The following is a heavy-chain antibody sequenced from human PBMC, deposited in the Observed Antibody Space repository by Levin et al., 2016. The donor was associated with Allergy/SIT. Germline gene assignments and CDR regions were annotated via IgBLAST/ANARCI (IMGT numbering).Heavy chain of an antibody. V-gene: IGHV3-11*04. J-gene: IGHJ4*02. D-gene: IGHD5-18*01. CDR2: TSAGGGMV. CDR3: AREEGSTRYRRMGD. Sequence: WIRQPPGKGLEWISYTSAGGGMVYYADSVKGRFTVYRDNGKKTLYLQMNSLRAEDTAVYFCAREEGSTRYRRMGDWGQGTLVTVSS.